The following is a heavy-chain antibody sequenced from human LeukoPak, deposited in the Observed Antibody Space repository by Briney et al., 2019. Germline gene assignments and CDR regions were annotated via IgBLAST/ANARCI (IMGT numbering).Heavy chain of an antibody. Sequence: GGSLRLSCAASGFTFSSYAMPWVRQAPGKGLEWVAVISYDGSNKYYADSVKGRFTISRDNSKNTLYLQMNSLRAEDTAVYYCARDRGDCSSTSCYAGGVDYWGQGTLVTVSS. CDR3: ARDRGDCSSTSCYAGGVDY. CDR2: ISYDGSNK. CDR1: GFTFSSYA. J-gene: IGHJ4*02. V-gene: IGHV3-30*04. D-gene: IGHD2-2*01.